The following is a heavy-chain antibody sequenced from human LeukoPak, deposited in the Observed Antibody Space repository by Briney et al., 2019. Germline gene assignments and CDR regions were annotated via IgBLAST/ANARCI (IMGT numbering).Heavy chain of an antibody. Sequence: PGGSLRLSCAASGFTFSSYAMHWVRQAPGKGLEWVAVISYDGSNKYYADSVKGRFTISRDNSKNTLYLQMNSLRAEDTAVYYCAKGRLDIVVAGEYYFDYWGQGTLVTVSS. CDR1: GFTFSSYA. CDR2: ISYDGSNK. J-gene: IGHJ4*02. D-gene: IGHD2-2*03. CDR3: AKGRLDIVVAGEYYFDY. V-gene: IGHV3-30*04.